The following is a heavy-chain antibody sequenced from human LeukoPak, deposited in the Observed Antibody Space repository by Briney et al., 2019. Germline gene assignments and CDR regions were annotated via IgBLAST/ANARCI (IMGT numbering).Heavy chain of an antibody. J-gene: IGHJ4*02. CDR3: TTRRQDGW. CDR2: IKSKSDGGTI. CDR1: VFPFSDAW. D-gene: IGHD2-15*01. V-gene: IGHV3-15*01. Sequence: GGSLRLSCVGSVFPFSDAWVSTVRQAPGKGLEWVGRIKSKSDGGTIDYAAPVKGRFTISRDDSRNTLYLQMNSLKTEDTAVYYCTTRRQDGWWGQGTLDTVS.